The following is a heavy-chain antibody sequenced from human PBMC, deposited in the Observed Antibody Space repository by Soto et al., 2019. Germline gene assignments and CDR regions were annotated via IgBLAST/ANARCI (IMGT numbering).Heavy chain of an antibody. CDR1: GFTFSSYA. CDR3: ARDLSNSNYWFDP. Sequence: PGGSLRLSCAASGFTFSSYAMSWVRQAPGKGLEWVSRINSDGSSTTYADSVKGRFTISRDNAKNTLYLQMNSLRAEDTAVYYCARDLSNSNYWFDPWGQGTLVTVSS. D-gene: IGHD3-22*01. J-gene: IGHJ5*02. CDR2: INSDGSST. V-gene: IGHV3-74*01.